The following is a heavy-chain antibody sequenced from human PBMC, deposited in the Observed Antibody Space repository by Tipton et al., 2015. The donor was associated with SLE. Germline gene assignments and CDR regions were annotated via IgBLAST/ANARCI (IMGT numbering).Heavy chain of an antibody. J-gene: IGHJ4*02. CDR3: ANADTAAGTEYLDY. V-gene: IGHV3-30*04. CDR1: GFTFSIYA. D-gene: IGHD6-13*01. Sequence: SLRLSCAASGFTFSIYAMHWVRQAPGKGLEWVAVVSYDGSNKYYADSVKGRFTISRDNSKNTLYLQMNSLRAEDTAVYYCANADTAAGTEYLDYWGQGTLVTVSS. CDR2: VSYDGSNK.